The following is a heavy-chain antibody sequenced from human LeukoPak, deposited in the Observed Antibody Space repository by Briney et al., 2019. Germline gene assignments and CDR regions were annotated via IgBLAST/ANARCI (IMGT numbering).Heavy chain of an antibody. CDR3: ARENYYGSGSYNYLRY. V-gene: IGHV3-48*03. CDR2: ISSSGSTI. D-gene: IGHD3-10*01. Sequence: GGSLRLSCAGSGFTFSSYEMNWVRQAPGKGLEWVSYISSSGSTIYYADSVKGRFTISRDNAKNSLYLQMNSLRAEDTAVYYCARENYYGSGSYNYLRYWGQGTLVTVSS. J-gene: IGHJ4*02. CDR1: GFTFSSYE.